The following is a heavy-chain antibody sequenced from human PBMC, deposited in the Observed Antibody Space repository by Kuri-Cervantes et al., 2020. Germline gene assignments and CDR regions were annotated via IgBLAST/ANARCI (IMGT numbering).Heavy chain of an antibody. Sequence: ESLKISCAVSGYSISSGYYWGWIRQPPGKGLEWIGSIYHSGSTYYNPSLKSRVTISVDTSKNQFSLKLSSVTAADTAVYYCAQGATYCGGDCYLDYFDYWGQGTLVTVSS. CDR1: GYSISSGYY. D-gene: IGHD2-21*02. V-gene: IGHV4-38-2*01. J-gene: IGHJ4*02. CDR2: IYHSGST. CDR3: AQGATYCGGDCYLDYFDY.